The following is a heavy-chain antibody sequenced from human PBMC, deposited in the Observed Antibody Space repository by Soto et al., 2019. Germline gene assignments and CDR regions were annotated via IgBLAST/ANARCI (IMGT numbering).Heavy chain of an antibody. CDR1: GFNFSNYG. Sequence: QVQLVESGGGVVQPGRSLRLSCAASGFNFSNYGMHWVRQAPGKGLEWVAIILYDGRNKYYADSVEGRFTISRDNSKNAMYLQMDSLRAEDTALYYCAKEERGDFDYWGQGTQVTVSS. J-gene: IGHJ4*02. CDR2: ILYDGRNK. CDR3: AKEERGDFDY. V-gene: IGHV3-30*18.